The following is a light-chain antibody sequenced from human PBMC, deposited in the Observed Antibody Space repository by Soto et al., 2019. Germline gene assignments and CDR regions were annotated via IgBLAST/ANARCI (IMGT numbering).Light chain of an antibody. J-gene: IGKJ1*01. V-gene: IGKV1-5*01. CDR2: DAS. Sequence: DIQMTQSPSTLSASVGDRVTITCRASQSISSWLAWYQQKPGKAPKLLIYDASSLESGVPSRFSGSGSGTEFNLTISSLQPDDFATYYCQQDNSYPWTFGQGTKVEIK. CDR1: QSISSW. CDR3: QQDNSYPWT.